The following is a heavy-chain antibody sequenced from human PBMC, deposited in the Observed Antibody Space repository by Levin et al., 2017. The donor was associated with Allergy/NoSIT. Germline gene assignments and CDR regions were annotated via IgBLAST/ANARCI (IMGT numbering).Heavy chain of an antibody. D-gene: IGHD2-21*02. CDR1: GFTFSNYA. V-gene: IGHV3-23*01. CDR3: AKVSGDYIGFYLPEDHYFDY. CDR2: ISGSGVST. J-gene: IGHJ4*02. Sequence: GESLKISCAASGFTFSNYAMGWVRQAPGKGLEWVSGISGSGVSTYYADSVKGRFTISRDNSKNTLYLQMNSLRAEDTAVYYCAKVSGDYIGFYLPEDHYFDYWGQGTLVTVSS.